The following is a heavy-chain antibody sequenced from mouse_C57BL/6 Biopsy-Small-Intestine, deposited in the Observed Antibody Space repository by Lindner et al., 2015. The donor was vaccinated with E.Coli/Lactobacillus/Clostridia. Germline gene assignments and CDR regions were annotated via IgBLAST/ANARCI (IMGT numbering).Heavy chain of an antibody. CDR2: INPYNGDT. Sequence: VQLQESGPELVKPGDSVKISCKASGYSFTGYIVNWVMQSHGKSLEWIGRINPYNGDTFYNQKFKGKATLTVDKSSSTAHMELRSLTSDDSAVYYCASYGYDADYWGQGTTLTVSS. J-gene: IGHJ2*01. D-gene: IGHD2-2*01. CDR3: ASYGYDADY. CDR1: GYSFTGYI. V-gene: IGHV1-20*01.